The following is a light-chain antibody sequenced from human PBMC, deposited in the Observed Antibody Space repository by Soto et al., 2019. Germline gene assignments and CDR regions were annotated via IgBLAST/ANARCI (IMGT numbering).Light chain of an antibody. V-gene: IGKV1-5*01. CDR2: DAS. CDR3: QQYNSYSPWT. CDR1: QSISSW. J-gene: IGKJ1*01. Sequence: DIQMTQSPSTLSASVGDRVTITCRASQSISSWLAWYQQKPGKAPKLLIYDASSLESGVPSRFSGSGSGTEFTLTISRQQPDDFATYYCQQYNSYSPWTFGRGTKVEIK.